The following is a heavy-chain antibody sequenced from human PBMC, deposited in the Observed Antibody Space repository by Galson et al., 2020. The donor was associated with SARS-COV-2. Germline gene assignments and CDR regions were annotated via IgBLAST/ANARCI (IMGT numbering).Heavy chain of an antibody. CDR2: LYSGTAT. Sequence: ASETLSLTCTVSGAPIISSRHFWGWIRQTPGKGLEWIGSLYSGTATYYKSSLKSRVTISVDTSKNQLSLKVSSVTAADTALYYCARGDWNDYYFDYWGQGALVTVSS. CDR1: GAPIISSRHF. D-gene: IGHD1-1*01. CDR3: ARGDWNDYYFDY. V-gene: IGHV4-39*01. J-gene: IGHJ4*02.